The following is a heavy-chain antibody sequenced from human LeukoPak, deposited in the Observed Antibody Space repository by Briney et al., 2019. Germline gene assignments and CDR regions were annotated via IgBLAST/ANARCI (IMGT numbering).Heavy chain of an antibody. Sequence: GGALRLSCAAPGVSFRTYGIHWVRQAPGKGLERVAVIWDDGSNKYYAESVKGRFTVSRDNSNNTLDLEMSSLRVEDTAVYYCARGGLGYYDLNWFDPWGRGTLVVVSS. V-gene: IGHV3-33*04. J-gene: IGHJ5*02. CDR1: GVSFRTYG. D-gene: IGHD3-3*01. CDR3: ARGGLGYYDLNWFDP. CDR2: IWDDGSNK.